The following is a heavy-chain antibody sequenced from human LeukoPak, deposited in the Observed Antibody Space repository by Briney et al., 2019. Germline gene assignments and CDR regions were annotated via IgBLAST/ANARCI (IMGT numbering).Heavy chain of an antibody. Sequence: PSETLSLTCAVYGGSFSGYYWSWIRQPPGKGLEWIGEINHSGSTNYNLSLKSRVTISVDTSKNQFSLKLSSVTAADTAVYYCARAPLYYYDFWSGPDYWGQGTLVTVSS. D-gene: IGHD3-3*01. V-gene: IGHV4-34*01. CDR3: ARAPLYYYDFWSGPDY. CDR2: INHSGST. CDR1: GGSFSGYY. J-gene: IGHJ4*02.